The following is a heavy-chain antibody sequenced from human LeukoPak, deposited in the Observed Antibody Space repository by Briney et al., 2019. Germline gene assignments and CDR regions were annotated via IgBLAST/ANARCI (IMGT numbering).Heavy chain of an antibody. CDR2: ISGSGGST. J-gene: IGHJ5*02. V-gene: IGHV3-23*01. CDR3: AKTHDSGGYYAPGWFDP. D-gene: IGHD3-22*01. Sequence: SGGSLRLSCAASGFTVSSYAMSWVRQAPGKGLEWVSAISGSGGSTYYADSVKGRFTISRDSSKNTLYLQMNSRRAEATAVYYCAKTHDSGGYYAPGWFDPWGEGTLVTVSS. CDR1: GFTVSSYA.